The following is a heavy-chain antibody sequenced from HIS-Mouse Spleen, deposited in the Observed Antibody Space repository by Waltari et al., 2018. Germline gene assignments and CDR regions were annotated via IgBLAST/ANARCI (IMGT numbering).Heavy chain of an antibody. D-gene: IGHD6-6*01. CDR1: GFTVSRTY. J-gene: IGHJ4*02. Sequence: EVQLVESGGGLVQPGGSLRLSCAASGFTVSRTYMSWVRQAPGKGLEWVSVIYSGGSTYYADSVKGRFSISRDNSKNTLYLQMNSLRAEDTAVYYCARKYSSSFDYWGQGTLVTVSS. CDR3: ARKYSSSFDY. CDR2: IYSGGST. V-gene: IGHV3-66*01.